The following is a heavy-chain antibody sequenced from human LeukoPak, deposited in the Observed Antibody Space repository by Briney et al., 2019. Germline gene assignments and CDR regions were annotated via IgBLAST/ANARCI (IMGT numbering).Heavy chain of an antibody. CDR1: GGSFSGYY. Sequence: SETLSLTCAVYGGSFSGYYWGWIRQPPGKGLEWIGSIYYRGSTYNNSSLKSRLTISVDTSKNQFSLKLSSVTAADTAVYYCARHRRYSSGWFDYFDYWGQGTLVTVSS. D-gene: IGHD6-19*01. CDR3: ARHRRYSSGWFDYFDY. J-gene: IGHJ4*02. CDR2: IYYRGST. V-gene: IGHV4-39*01.